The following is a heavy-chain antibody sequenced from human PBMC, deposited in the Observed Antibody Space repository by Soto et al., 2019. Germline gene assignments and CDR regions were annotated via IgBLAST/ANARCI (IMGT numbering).Heavy chain of an antibody. J-gene: IGHJ1*01. CDR1: GFMFSAYT. D-gene: IGHD3-16*01. V-gene: IGHV3-21*06. CDR3: ATPYYFNH. CDR2: ISDDSSYI. Sequence: PVGSLRLSCAAPGFMFSAYTMNWVRQAPGKGLEWLSSISDDSSYIDYADSLRGRFTVSRDNARNSLYLQIDSLGVEDTAVYYCATPYYFNHWGPGTLVTVSS.